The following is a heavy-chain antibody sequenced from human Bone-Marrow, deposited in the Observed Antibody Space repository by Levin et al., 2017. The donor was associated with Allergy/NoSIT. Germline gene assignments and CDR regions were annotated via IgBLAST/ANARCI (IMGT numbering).Heavy chain of an antibody. D-gene: IGHD2-21*01. V-gene: IGHV3-9*01. Sequence: QTGGSLRLSCTASGFTFDDHAMHWVRQGPKKGLEWVSSISWNSDKIDSADSVRGRFTISRDDAKNSLFLEMNSLRTEDTAFYYCGKDISPLSSGHIEDWGQGTLVIVSS. CDR1: GFTFDDHA. CDR2: ISWNSDKI. CDR3: GKDISPLSSGHIED. J-gene: IGHJ4*02.